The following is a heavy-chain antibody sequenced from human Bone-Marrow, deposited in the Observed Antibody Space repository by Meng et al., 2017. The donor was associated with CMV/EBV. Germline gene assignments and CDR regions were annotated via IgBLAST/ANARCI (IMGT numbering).Heavy chain of an antibody. CDR3: VKGTGNDILTGYFDD. V-gene: IGHV3-9*01. CDR1: GFTFDDYA. Sequence: GGSLRLSCAASGFTFDDYALHWVRQPPGKGLEWVSGISWNGNTIDYVDSVRGRFTISRDNARNSVYLLMDSLRLEDTAKDFCVKGTGNDILTGYFDDWGRGGLVTVSS. J-gene: IGHJ4*02. D-gene: IGHD3-9*01. CDR2: ISWNGNTI.